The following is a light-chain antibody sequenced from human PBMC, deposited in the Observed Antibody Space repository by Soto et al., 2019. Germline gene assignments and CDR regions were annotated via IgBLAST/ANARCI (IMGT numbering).Light chain of an antibody. CDR2: EVS. CDR3: SSKSPDF. CDR1: SSGIRDYNY. Sequence: QSALARPASVSGSPGQSITISCTGTSSGIRDYNYVSWYQQLPGNAPKLIMYEVSNRPSGISNRFSGSKSGNTASLTISGPQAEDEADYYCSSKSPDFFGTGSKVTVL. J-gene: IGLJ1*01. V-gene: IGLV2-14*01.